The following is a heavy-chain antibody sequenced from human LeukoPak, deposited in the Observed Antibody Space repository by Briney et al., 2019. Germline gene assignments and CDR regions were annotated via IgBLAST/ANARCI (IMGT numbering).Heavy chain of an antibody. V-gene: IGHV3-33*01. D-gene: IGHD6-13*01. CDR2: IWYDGSNK. CDR1: GFTFRSYG. CDR3: ASDGIAVDRGIGYFDY. Sequence: GGSLRLSCAASGFTFRSYGMHWVRPAPGKGLEWVAVIWYDGSNKYYADSVKGRFTISRDNSENTLYLQMNSLRAEDTALYYCASDGIAVDRGIGYFDYWGQGTLVTVSS. J-gene: IGHJ4*02.